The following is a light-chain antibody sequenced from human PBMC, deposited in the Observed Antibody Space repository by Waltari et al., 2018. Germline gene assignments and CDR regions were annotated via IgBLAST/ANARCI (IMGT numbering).Light chain of an antibody. Sequence: DIVMTQSPDSLAVSLGERATITCTSGQSLLFNANNKNYLAWFQQKPGQPPKRLIYWASTRESGVPDRFSGSGSGTDFTLTISSLQPADVAVYYCQQYLDTPSFGPGTRVEIK. CDR1: QSLLFNANNKNY. CDR2: WAS. V-gene: IGKV4-1*01. CDR3: QQYLDTPS. J-gene: IGKJ3*01.